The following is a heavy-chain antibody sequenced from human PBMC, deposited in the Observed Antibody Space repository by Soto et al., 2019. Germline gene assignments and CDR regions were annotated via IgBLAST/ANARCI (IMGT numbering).Heavy chain of an antibody. CDR3: ARGGVAARTFDY. CDR1: GYTFTNYW. J-gene: IGHJ4*02. D-gene: IGHD6-6*01. CDR2: IYLGDSDT. Sequence: PVESLKISCKGSGYTFTNYWVGWVRQMPGKGLELMGIIYLGDSDTRYSPPFQGQVTISADKSISTAYLQWNSLQASDTAMYYCARGGVAARTFDYWGQGTLVTVSS. V-gene: IGHV5-51*01.